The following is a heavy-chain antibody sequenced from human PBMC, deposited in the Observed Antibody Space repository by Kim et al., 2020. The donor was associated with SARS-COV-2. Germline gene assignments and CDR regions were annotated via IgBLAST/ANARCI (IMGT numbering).Heavy chain of an antibody. CDR3: AKGAAHYGMDV. J-gene: IGHJ6*02. D-gene: IGHD6-13*01. Sequence: GGSLRLSCAASGFTFDDYAMHWVRQAPGKGLEWVSGISWNSGSIGYADSVKGRFTISRDNAKNSLYLQMNSLRAEDTALYYCAKGAAHYGMDVWGQGTT. CDR1: GFTFDDYA. CDR2: ISWNSGSI. V-gene: IGHV3-9*01.